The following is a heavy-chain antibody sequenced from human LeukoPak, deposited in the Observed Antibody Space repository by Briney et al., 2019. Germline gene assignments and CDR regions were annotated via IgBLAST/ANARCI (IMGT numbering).Heavy chain of an antibody. CDR1: GGTFSSYA. CDR2: IIPIFGTA. Sequence: ASVKVSCKASGGTFSSYAISWVRQAPGQGLEWMGGIIPIFGTANYAQKFQGRVTITADESTSTAYMELSSLRSEDTAVYYCARAGWEAAGSGHGGFDYWGQGTLVTVSS. V-gene: IGHV1-69*01. CDR3: ARAGWEAAGSGHGGFDY. J-gene: IGHJ4*02. D-gene: IGHD3-10*01.